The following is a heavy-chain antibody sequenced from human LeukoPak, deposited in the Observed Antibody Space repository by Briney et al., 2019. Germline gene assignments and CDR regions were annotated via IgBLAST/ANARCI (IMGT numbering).Heavy chain of an antibody. CDR2: ISAYNCNT. Sequence: GASVNVSCKASGYTFTSYGISWVRQAPGQGLEWMGWISAYNCNTTYAQKREGRVTMTTNTSTSTAYMEMRRLRSDDTGVYYWARRTRGSYYGGKVFDYWARGPWSPSPQ. J-gene: IGHJ4*02. CDR1: GYTFTSYG. D-gene: IGHD1-26*01. V-gene: IGHV1-18*01. CDR3: ARRTRGSYYGGKVFDY.